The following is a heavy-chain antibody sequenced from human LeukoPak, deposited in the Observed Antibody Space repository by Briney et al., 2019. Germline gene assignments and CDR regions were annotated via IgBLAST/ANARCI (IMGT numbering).Heavy chain of an antibody. CDR1: GFTFSSNY. CDR3: TRDSNRWLVHSFDY. Sequence: GGSLRLSCAASGFTFSSNYMSWVRQAPGKGLEWVAVIYSGGSTYCSDSVKGRCTISRDNSNNTLYLQMTSLRAEDTAVYYCTRDSNRWLVHSFDYWGKGTMVTVSS. J-gene: IGHJ4*02. CDR2: IYSGGST. V-gene: IGHV3-66*01. D-gene: IGHD6-19*01.